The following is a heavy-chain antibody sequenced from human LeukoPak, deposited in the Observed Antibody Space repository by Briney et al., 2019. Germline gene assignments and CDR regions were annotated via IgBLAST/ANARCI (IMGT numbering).Heavy chain of an antibody. V-gene: IGHV3-66*01. CDR2: IYSGGST. CDR1: GFTVSCNY. J-gene: IGHJ4*02. Sequence: AGGSLRLSCAASGFTVSCNYMSWVRQAPGKGLEGVSVIYSGGSTYYADSVKGRFTISRDNSKNTLYLQMNSLRAEDTAVYYCAKGASFVLWFGESQLDYWGQGTLVTVSS. CDR3: AKGASFVLWFGESQLDY. D-gene: IGHD3-10*01.